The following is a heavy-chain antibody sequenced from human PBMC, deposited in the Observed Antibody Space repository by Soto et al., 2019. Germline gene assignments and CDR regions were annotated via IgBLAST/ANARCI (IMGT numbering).Heavy chain of an antibody. CDR3: VKDNTDRGDNSGWYGLAD. Sequence: EVVLLESGGELVAPGGSLRLCCAASGFDFSRYAMSWVRQAPGKGLEWVSSINGRGETTYYADPEQGRVIISKDMSKNTLFLQMNGLRAEDTALYFCVKDNTDRGDNSGWYGLADRGQGTLVTVSS. J-gene: IGHJ4*02. V-gene: IGHV3-23*01. CDR2: INGRGETT. D-gene: IGHD6-13*01. CDR1: GFDFSRYA.